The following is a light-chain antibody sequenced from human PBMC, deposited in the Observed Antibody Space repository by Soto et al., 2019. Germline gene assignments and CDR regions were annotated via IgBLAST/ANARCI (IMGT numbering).Light chain of an antibody. Sequence: EIVLTQSPGTLSVAPGERATLSCRASQSVRSSHLAWYQQKPGQAPRLLIYGASSRATGIPDRFSGSGSGTDFTLTISRLEPEDFAVYYCQQYSTSPPTFGGGTKVDIK. CDR2: GAS. V-gene: IGKV3-20*01. J-gene: IGKJ4*01. CDR1: QSVRSSH. CDR3: QQYSTSPPT.